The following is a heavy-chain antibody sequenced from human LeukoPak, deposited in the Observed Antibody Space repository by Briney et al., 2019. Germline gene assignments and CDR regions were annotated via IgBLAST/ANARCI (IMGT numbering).Heavy chain of an antibody. V-gene: IGHV1-46*03. D-gene: IGHD2-15*01. CDR3: ARDQGGYCSGGSCYGFDY. CDR1: GYTFTSYY. Sequence: ASVKDSCKASGYTFTSYYMHWVRQAPGQGLEWMGIINPSGGSTSYAQKFQGRVTMTRDTSTSTVYMELSSLRSEDTAVYYCARDQGGYCSGGSCYGFDYWGQGTLVTVSS. J-gene: IGHJ4*02. CDR2: INPSGGST.